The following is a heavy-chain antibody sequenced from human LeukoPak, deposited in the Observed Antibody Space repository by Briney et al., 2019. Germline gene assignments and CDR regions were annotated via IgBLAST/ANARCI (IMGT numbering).Heavy chain of an antibody. CDR1: GFTFSSYA. CDR2: ISGSGGST. V-gene: IGHV3-23*01. J-gene: IGHJ6*02. CDR3: AKDEVGPYYYGMDV. D-gene: IGHD3-16*01. Sequence: GGSLRLSCAASGFTFSSYAMSGVRQAPGKGLEWVSAISGSGGSTYYADSVKGRFTISRDNSKNTLYLQMNSLRAEDTAVYYCAKDEVGPYYYGMDVWGQGTTVTVSS.